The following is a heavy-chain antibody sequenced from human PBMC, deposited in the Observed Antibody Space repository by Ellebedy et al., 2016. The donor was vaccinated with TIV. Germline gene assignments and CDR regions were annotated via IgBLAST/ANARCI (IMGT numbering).Heavy chain of an antibody. CDR1: GVSVSSSNW. V-gene: IGHV4-4*02. D-gene: IGHD3-10*01. CDR2: IFHSGRT. Sequence: SETLSLXXAVSGVSVSSSNWWSWVRQTPAKGLEWIGEIFHSGRTNYNPSLKSRVTISVDKSKNEISLRLTSVAAADTAVYYCARNVWFGELSDPFYFDYWGQGRLVTVSS. CDR3: ARNVWFGELSDPFYFDY. J-gene: IGHJ4*02.